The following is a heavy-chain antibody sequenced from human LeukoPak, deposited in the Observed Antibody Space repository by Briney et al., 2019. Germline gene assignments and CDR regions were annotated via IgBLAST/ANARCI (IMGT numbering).Heavy chain of an antibody. Sequence: GESLKISCKGSGYSFTSYWIGWVRQVPGKGLEWMGLIYPGNSDTKYSPSFQGQVTFSVGKSISIAYLHWSSLKASDTAMYYCARFGYTSGLDYWGQGTLVTVSS. CDR1: GYSFTSYW. D-gene: IGHD6-25*01. CDR2: IYPGNSDT. CDR3: ARFGYTSGLDY. J-gene: IGHJ4*02. V-gene: IGHV5-51*01.